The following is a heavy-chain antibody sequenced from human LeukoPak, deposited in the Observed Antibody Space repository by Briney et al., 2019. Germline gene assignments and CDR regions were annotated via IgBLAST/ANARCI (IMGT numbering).Heavy chain of an antibody. CDR2: ISSNGGST. CDR1: GFTFSDYA. CDR3: VKDSEMATINAFDI. D-gene: IGHD5-24*01. Sequence: GGSLRLSCSASGFTFSDYAMHWVRQAPGKGLEYVSEISSNGGSTYYADSVKGRFTISRDNSKNTLYLQMSSLRAEDTAVYYCVKDSEMATINAFDIWGQGTMVTVS. J-gene: IGHJ3*02. V-gene: IGHV3-64D*06.